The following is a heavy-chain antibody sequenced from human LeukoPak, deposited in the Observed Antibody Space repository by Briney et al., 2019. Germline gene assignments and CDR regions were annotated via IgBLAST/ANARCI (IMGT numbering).Heavy chain of an antibody. D-gene: IGHD3-16*02. Sequence: GGSLRLSCVASGFTFSSYGMNWVRQAPGKGLEWVSYISSSSSTIYYADSVKGRFTISRDNAKNSLYLQMNSLRAEDTAVYYCARDRWDYVWGSYRYTLSYFDYWGQGTLVTVSS. CDR1: GFTFSSYG. CDR2: ISSSSSTI. J-gene: IGHJ4*02. V-gene: IGHV3-48*01. CDR3: ARDRWDYVWGSYRYTLSYFDY.